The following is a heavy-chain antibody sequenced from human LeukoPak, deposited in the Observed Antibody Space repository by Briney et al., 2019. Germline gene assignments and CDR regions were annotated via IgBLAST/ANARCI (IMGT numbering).Heavy chain of an antibody. D-gene: IGHD5-12*01. CDR3: ARTYIVATMIDDFDI. CDR1: GFTVSSNY. CDR2: IYSGGST. Sequence: GGSLRLSCAASGFTVSSNYMSWVRQAPGKGLEMVSVIYSGGSTYYADSVKGRFTISRDNSKNTMYLQMNSLRAEDTAVYYCARTYIVATMIDDFDIWGQGTMVTVSS. J-gene: IGHJ3*02. V-gene: IGHV3-53*01.